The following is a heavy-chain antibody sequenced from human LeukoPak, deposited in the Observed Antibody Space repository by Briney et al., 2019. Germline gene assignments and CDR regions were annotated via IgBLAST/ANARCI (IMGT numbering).Heavy chain of an antibody. CDR2: IIPIFGTA. CDR1: GGTFSSYA. J-gene: IGHJ6*03. Sequence: SVKVSCKASGGTFSSYAISWVRQAPGQGLEWMGGIIPIFGTANYAQKFQGRVTITTDESTSTAYMELSSLRSEDTAVYYCAREVEASIAAPGYYYYYMDVWGKGTTVTVSS. V-gene: IGHV1-69*05. CDR3: AREVEASIAAPGYYYYYMDV. D-gene: IGHD6-6*01.